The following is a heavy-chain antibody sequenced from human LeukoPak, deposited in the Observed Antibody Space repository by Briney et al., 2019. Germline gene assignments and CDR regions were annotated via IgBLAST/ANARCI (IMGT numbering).Heavy chain of an antibody. CDR1: GGSFNGYY. J-gene: IGHJ4*02. Sequence: ETLSLTCAVYGGSFNGYYWTWVRQAPGKGLEWVSSISSRSGYMYYADSVKGRFTISRDNAQNSLYLQMNSLRAEDTAVYYCGRDSSLYDSSTWKPIDSWGQGTLVTVSS. D-gene: IGHD6-13*01. V-gene: IGHV3-21*01. CDR3: GRDSSLYDSSTWKPIDS. CDR2: ISSRSGYM.